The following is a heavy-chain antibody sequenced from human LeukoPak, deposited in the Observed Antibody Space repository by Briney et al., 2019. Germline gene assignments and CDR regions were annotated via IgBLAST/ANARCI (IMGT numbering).Heavy chain of an antibody. Sequence: PSETLSLTCAVYGVSFSGYYWSWIPQPPGQGLEWIGEINHSGSTNYNPSLKSRVTISVDTSKNQFSLKLSSVTAADTAVYYCARGDGSGNFGESFDYWGQGTLVTVSS. J-gene: IGHJ4*02. CDR1: GVSFSGYY. V-gene: IGHV4-34*01. CDR3: ARGDGSGNFGESFDY. CDR2: INHSGST. D-gene: IGHD3-10*01.